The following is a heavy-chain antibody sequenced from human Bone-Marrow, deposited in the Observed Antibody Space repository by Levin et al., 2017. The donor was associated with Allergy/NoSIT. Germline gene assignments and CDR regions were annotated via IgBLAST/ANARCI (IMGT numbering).Heavy chain of an antibody. V-gene: IGHV1-46*01. Sequence: ASVKVSCKASGYTFTSYYMHWVRQAPGQGLEWMGIINPSGGSTSYAQKFQGRVTMTRDTSTSTVYMELSSLRSEDTAVYYCASGAVPAATGYYYYGMDVWGQGTTVTVSS. CDR2: INPSGGST. CDR1: GYTFTSYY. CDR3: ASGAVPAATGYYYYGMDV. J-gene: IGHJ6*02. D-gene: IGHD2-2*01.